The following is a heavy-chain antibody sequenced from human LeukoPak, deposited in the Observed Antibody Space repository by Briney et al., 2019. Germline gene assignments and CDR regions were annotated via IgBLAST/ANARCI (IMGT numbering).Heavy chain of an antibody. J-gene: IGHJ4*02. CDR3: ARDRAAAGRDFDY. CDR2: ISAYNGNT. V-gene: IGHV1-18*01. D-gene: IGHD6-13*01. Sequence: ASVKVSCTASGYTFTSDGISLVRQAPGPGLERMGWISAYNGNTHYAQKIQGRVTMTPDTPTSTAYMELRRLRSDETAVYYCARDRAAAGRDFDYWGQGTLVTVSS. CDR1: GYTFTSDG.